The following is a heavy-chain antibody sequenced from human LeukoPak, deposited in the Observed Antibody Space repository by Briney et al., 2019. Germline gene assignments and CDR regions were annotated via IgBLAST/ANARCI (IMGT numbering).Heavy chain of an antibody. V-gene: IGHV4-39*01. CDR3: ARQGNHCSRTSCYRGSAHEWFDR. Sequence: PSETLSLTCTVSGGSISSSSYYWGWLRQPPGTGGEGMGCIYYSGSTYYNPSLKGRVTMSVDTSKNQFSLKLSSVPAADMAVYYSARQGNHCSRTSCYRGSAHEWFDRWGEGNLVTVSS. D-gene: IGHD2-2*02. CDR2: IYYSGST. CDR1: GGSISSSSYY. J-gene: IGHJ5*02.